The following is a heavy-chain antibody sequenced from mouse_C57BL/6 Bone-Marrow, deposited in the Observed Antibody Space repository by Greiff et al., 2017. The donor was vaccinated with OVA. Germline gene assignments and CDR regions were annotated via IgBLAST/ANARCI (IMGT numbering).Heavy chain of an antibody. CDR2: IYPRSGNT. Sequence: VKLQESGAELARPGASVKLSCKASGYTFTSYGISWVKQRTGQGLEWIGEIYPRSGNTYYNELFKGKATLTADKSSSTAYMGLRSLTSEDSAVYFCARGITTVVADFDYWGQGTTLTVSS. CDR1: GYTFTSYG. D-gene: IGHD1-1*01. CDR3: ARGITTVVADFDY. V-gene: IGHV1-81*01. J-gene: IGHJ2*01.